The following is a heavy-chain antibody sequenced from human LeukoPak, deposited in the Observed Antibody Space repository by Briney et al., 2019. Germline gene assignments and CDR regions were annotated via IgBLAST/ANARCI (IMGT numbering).Heavy chain of an antibody. CDR3: ATGGGSTFGNFHRYYYSGMDV. CDR1: GYTLTELS. CDR2: FDPEDGET. D-gene: IGHD2-2*01. V-gene: IGHV1-24*01. Sequence: ASVKVSCKVSGYTLTELSMHWVRQAPGKGLEWMGGFDPEDGETIYAQKFQGRVTMTEDTSTDTAYMELSSLRSEDTAVYYCATGGGSTFGNFHRYYYSGMDVWGQGTTVTVSS. J-gene: IGHJ6*02.